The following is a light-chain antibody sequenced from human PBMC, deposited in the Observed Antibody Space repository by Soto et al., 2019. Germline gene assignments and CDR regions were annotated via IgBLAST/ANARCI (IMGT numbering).Light chain of an antibody. V-gene: IGLV2-14*03. CDR3: SSYTSSITLV. CDR1: SSDVGGYDY. Sequence: QSALTQPASVSGSPGQSITISCTGTSSDVGGYDYVSWYQQHPGKAPKLMIYDVRNRPLGVSNRFSGSKSGNTAALTISGLQAEDEADYYCSSYTSSITLVLCGGTQLTVL. J-gene: IGLJ3*02. CDR2: DVR.